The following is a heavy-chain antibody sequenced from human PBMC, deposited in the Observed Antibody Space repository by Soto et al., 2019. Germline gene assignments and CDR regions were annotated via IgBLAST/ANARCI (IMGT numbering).Heavy chain of an antibody. Sequence: ESGGGMVQPGTSLRLSCAASGFTFNSLSLHWVRQRPDKGLEWVAVISHDGRVTFYADFVKGRFTVSRDNSKNTIYLQVNRLRAEDTAVYFCAREPYGDSQYFDYWGQGTLVTVSS. D-gene: IGHD2-21*02. CDR2: ISHDGRVT. J-gene: IGHJ4*02. CDR1: GFTFNSLS. V-gene: IGHV3-30*04. CDR3: AREPYGDSQYFDY.